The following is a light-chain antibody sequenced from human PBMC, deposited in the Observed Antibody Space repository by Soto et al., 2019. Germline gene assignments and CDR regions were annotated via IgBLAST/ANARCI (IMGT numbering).Light chain of an antibody. V-gene: IGKV3-20*01. Sequence: EIVLTQSPGTLSLSPGERATLSCRASQSVSSSYLAWYQQKPGQAPRLLTYGASSRATGIPDRFSGSGSGTDFTITISRLEPEDFAVYYCQQYGSSRTLGQGTKLEIK. J-gene: IGKJ2*01. CDR2: GAS. CDR1: QSVSSSY. CDR3: QQYGSSRT.